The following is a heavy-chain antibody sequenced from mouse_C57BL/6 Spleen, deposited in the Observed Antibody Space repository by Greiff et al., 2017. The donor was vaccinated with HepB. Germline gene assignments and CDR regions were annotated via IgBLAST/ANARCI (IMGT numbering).Heavy chain of an antibody. V-gene: IGHV1-22*01. J-gene: IGHJ3*01. Sequence: VQLQQSGPELVKPGASVKMSCTASGYTFTDYYMHWVKQSHGKSLEWIGYINPNDGGTRYNQKFKGKATLTVNKSSSTAYMELRSLTSEDAAVYYCAGGSNYLAWFAYWGQGTLVTVAA. CDR1: GYTFTDYY. CDR3: AGGSNYLAWFAY. D-gene: IGHD2-5*01. CDR2: INPNDGGT.